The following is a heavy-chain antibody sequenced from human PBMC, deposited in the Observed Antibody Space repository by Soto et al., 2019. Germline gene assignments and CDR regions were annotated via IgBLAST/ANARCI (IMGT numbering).Heavy chain of an antibody. CDR1: GFRFDDYA. CDR3: ARTTVTTGFYYGMDL. D-gene: IGHD4-17*01. V-gene: IGHV3-9*01. J-gene: IGHJ6*02. CDR2: ISWSSGSI. Sequence: GGSLRLSCAASGFRFDDYAMHWVRQAPGKGLGWVSGISWSSGSIGYAASVKGRFTISRDNDGNSLFLQMNGLRSDGTALYYCARTTVTTGFYYGMDLWGQGTMVTVSS.